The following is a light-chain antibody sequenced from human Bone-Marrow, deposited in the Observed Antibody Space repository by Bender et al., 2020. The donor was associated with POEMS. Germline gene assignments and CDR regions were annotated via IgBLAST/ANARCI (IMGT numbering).Light chain of an antibody. CDR1: SSDVGGYDY. V-gene: IGLV2-14*03. Sequence: QSALTQPPSVSGSPGQSVTISCTGTSSDVGGYDYVSWYQQHPGKAPRLLIYDVNNRPSGVSNRFSGSKSGNTASLTISGLQDGDEAQYYCCSYTSTSNVFGTGTKVTVL. J-gene: IGLJ1*01. CDR3: CSYTSTSNV. CDR2: DVN.